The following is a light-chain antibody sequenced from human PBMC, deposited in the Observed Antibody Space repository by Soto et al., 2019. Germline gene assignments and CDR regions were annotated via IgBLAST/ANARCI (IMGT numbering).Light chain of an antibody. J-gene: IGLJ2*01. CDR1: NSDIGRYKF. V-gene: IGLV2-14*01. CDR3: SSSTNTNTLVI. CDR2: EGT. Sequence: QSVLTQPASVSGSPGQSITISCTGTNSDIGRYKFVSWFQQHPGKAPKLMIFEGTNRPSGVSNRFSGSKSGNTASLTISGLQAEDEAIYFCSSSTNTNTLVIFGGGTQLTVL.